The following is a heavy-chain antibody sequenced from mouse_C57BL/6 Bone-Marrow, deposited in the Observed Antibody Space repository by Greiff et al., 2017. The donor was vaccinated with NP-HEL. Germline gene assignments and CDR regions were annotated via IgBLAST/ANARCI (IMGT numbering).Heavy chain of an antibody. D-gene: IGHD1-1*01. CDR1: GFTFSDYG. CDR3: ARQGNYYGSSYGYFDV. CDR2: ISSGSSTI. J-gene: IGHJ1*03. V-gene: IGHV5-17*01. Sequence: VQLKESGGGLVKPGGSLKLSCAASGFTFSDYGMHWVRQAPEKGLEWVAYISSGSSTIYYADTVKGRFTISRDNAKNTLFLQMTSLRSEDTAMYYCARQGNYYGSSYGYFDVWGTGTTVTVSS.